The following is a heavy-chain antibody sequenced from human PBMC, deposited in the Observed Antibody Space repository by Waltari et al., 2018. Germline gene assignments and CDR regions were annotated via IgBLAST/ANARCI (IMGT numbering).Heavy chain of an antibody. D-gene: IGHD3-10*01. CDR3: ARIQDYGSGSYYQH. Sequence: EVQLVQSGAEGKKPGESLKVSCNGSGYSFTSSWIGWVRQVPGKGLEGMGIIYPGDSDTRYSPSFQGQVTISADKSISTAYLQWSSLKASDTAMYYCARIQDYGSGSYYQHWGQGTLVTVSS. V-gene: IGHV5-51*01. CDR2: IYPGDSDT. J-gene: IGHJ1*01. CDR1: GYSFTSSW.